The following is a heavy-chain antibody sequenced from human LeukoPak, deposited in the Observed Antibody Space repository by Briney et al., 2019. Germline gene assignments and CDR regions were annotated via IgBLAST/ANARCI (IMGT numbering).Heavy chain of an antibody. D-gene: IGHD6-13*01. J-gene: IGHJ3*02. CDR3: ARDCSAVIAAAGTAGAFDI. CDR2: ISSGGSTI. CDR1: GFTFSDYY. Sequence: GGSLRLSCAASGFTFSDYYMSWIRQAPGKGLEWVSYISSGGSTIYYADSVKGRFTISRDNAKNSLYLQMNSLRAEDTAVYYCARDCSAVIAAAGTAGAFDIWGQGTMVTVSS. V-gene: IGHV3-11*01.